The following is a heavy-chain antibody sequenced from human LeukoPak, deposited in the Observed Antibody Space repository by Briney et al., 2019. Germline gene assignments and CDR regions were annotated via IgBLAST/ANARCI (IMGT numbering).Heavy chain of an antibody. D-gene: IGHD6-13*01. V-gene: IGHV6-1*01. CDR1: GDCVSSNYAV. J-gene: IGHJ6*02. CDR2: SYCKSKLDN. CDR3: ARDGQQLVRRDYYYGMDV. Sequence: SQTLSLICGICGDCVSSNYAVWNWSRQSPSRGLERVGSSYCKSKLDNDYAVSVKSRITINPDTSKNQFSLQLNSVTPGDTAVDHCARDGQQLVRRDYYYGMDVWGQGTTVTVSS.